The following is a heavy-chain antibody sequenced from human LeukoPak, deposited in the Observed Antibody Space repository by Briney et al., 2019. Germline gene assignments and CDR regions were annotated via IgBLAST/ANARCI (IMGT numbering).Heavy chain of an antibody. V-gene: IGHV4-34*01. CDR1: GGSLSGYY. CDR3: ARHGARYYSGSGSYYTTAFDS. D-gene: IGHD3-10*01. CDR2: INHSGST. Sequence: SETLSLTCAVYGGSLSGYYWSWIRQPPGKGLEWIGEINHSGSTNYNPSLKSRVTTSVDTSKNQFSLKLTSVTAADTAVYYCARHGARYYSGSGSYYTTAFDSWGQGTLVTVSS. J-gene: IGHJ4*02.